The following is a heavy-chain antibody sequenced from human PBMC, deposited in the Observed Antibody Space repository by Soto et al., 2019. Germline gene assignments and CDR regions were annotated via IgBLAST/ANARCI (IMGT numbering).Heavy chain of an antibody. J-gene: IGHJ4*02. Sequence: PGGSLRLSCAASGFTFSSYAMSWVRQAPGKGLEWVSAISGSGGSTYYADSVKGRFTISRDNSKNTLYLQMNSLRAEDTAVYYCAKYNWNAGVGGSFDYWGQGTLVTAPQ. CDR2: ISGSGGST. CDR3: AKYNWNAGVGGSFDY. V-gene: IGHV3-23*01. D-gene: IGHD1-1*01. CDR1: GFTFSSYA.